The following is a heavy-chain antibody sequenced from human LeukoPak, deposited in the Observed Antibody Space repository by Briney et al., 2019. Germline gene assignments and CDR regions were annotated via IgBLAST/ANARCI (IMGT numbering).Heavy chain of an antibody. CDR3: AIGVVVNNWFDP. CDR2: IIPILGIA. J-gene: IGHJ5*02. D-gene: IGHD2-15*01. CDR1: GGTFSSYA. V-gene: IGHV1-69*04. Sequence: ASVKVSCKASGGTFSSYAISWVRQAPGQGLEWMGRIIPILGIANYAQKFQGRVTITADKSTSTAYMELSSLRSEDTAVYYCAIGVVVNNWFDPWGQGTLVTVSS.